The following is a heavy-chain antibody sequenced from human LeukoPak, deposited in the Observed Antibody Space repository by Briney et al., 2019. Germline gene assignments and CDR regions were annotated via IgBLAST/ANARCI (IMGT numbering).Heavy chain of an antibody. J-gene: IGHJ5*02. D-gene: IGHD3-10*01. Sequence: PSETLSLTCTVSGGSISSYYWSWIRQPPGKGLEWIGYIYYSGSTKYNPSLKSRVTISVDTSKNQFSLKLSSVTAADTAVYYCARDIWFGEFNWFDPWGQGTLVTVSS. CDR3: ARDIWFGEFNWFDP. CDR2: IYYSGST. V-gene: IGHV4-59*01. CDR1: GGSISSYY.